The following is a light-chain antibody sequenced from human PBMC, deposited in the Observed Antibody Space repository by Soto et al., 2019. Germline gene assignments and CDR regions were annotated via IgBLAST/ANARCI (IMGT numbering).Light chain of an antibody. J-gene: IGKJ1*01. CDR1: QSINNN. CDR2: GAS. CDR3: QQYNNWPLWT. V-gene: IGKV3-15*01. Sequence: TVMTQSPATLSVSPGERATLSCRASQSINNNLAWYQQKPGQAPSLLIYGASTRATGIPARFSGSGSGTEFTLTISSLQSEDFAVYYCQQYNNWPLWTFGQGTKVEIK.